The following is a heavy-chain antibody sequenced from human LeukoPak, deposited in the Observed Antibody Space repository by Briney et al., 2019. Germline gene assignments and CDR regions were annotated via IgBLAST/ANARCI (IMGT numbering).Heavy chain of an antibody. D-gene: IGHD2-2*01. J-gene: IGHJ5*02. CDR1: GGSIRSSYYY. Sequence: SETLSLTCTVSGGSIRSSYYYWGWIRQPPGKGLEWIGSIYDSGSTYYNPSLKSRVTISVDTSKNQFSLKLSSVIAADTAVYYCARGYQLLWGGWFDPWGQGTLDTVSS. V-gene: IGHV4-39*01. CDR2: IYDSGST. CDR3: ARGYQLLWGGWFDP.